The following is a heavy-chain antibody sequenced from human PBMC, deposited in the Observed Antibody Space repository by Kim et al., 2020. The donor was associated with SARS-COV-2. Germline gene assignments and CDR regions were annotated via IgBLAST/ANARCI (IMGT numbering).Heavy chain of an antibody. CDR1: GFTFSTYS. V-gene: IGHV3-48*02. CDR3: ARRTAVTTRTVGAMDV. J-gene: IGHJ6*02. CDR2: IDTTSSYI. Sequence: GGSLRLSCATSGFTFSTYSVNWVRQAPGKGLECVSYIDTTSSYIYYADSVKGRFTVSRDNAKNSLYLQMNSLRDEDTAVYYCARRTAVTTRTVGAMDVWGQGTTVTVSS. D-gene: IGHD4-17*01.